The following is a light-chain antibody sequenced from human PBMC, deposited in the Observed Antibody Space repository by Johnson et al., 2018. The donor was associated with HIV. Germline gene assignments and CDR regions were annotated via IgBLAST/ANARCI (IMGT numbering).Light chain of an antibody. CDR3: GTWDSSLSAYV. J-gene: IGLJ1*01. CDR1: SSNIGNNY. V-gene: IGLV1-51*02. Sequence: QSVLTQPPSVSAAPGQKVTISCSGSSSNIGNNYVSWYQQLPGTAPKLLIYENNKRPSGIPDRFSGSKSGTSATLGITGLQTGDEADYYFGTWDSSLSAYVFGTGPKVTSL. CDR2: ENN.